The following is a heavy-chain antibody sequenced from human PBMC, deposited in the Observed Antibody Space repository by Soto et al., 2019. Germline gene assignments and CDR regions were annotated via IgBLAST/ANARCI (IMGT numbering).Heavy chain of an antibody. CDR2: ISSASGNI. CDR1: GFTFSTFT. CDR3: ARAVTGGIRYFDY. Sequence: GGSLRLSCAASGFTFSTFTMNWVRQAPGKGLEWVSSISSASGNIYFADSLKGRFSISRDNAKNSLSLQMNNLRVEDTAIYYCARAVTGGIRYFDYWGQGTLVTVSS. J-gene: IGHJ4*02. D-gene: IGHD4-17*01. V-gene: IGHV3-21*01.